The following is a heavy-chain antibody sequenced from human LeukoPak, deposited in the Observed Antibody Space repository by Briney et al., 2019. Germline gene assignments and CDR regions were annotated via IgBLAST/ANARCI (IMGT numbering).Heavy chain of an antibody. CDR1: GFTFGSYA. V-gene: IGHV3-23*01. J-gene: IGHJ5*02. D-gene: IGHD3-16*02. Sequence: GGSLRLSCAASGFTFGSYAMSWVRQAPGKGLEWVSAISGSGGSTYYADSVKGRFTISRDNSKNTLYLQMNSLRAEDTAVYYCAKSPPLRLGELSLTWGQGTLVTVSS. CDR2: ISGSGGST. CDR3: AKSPPLRLGELSLT.